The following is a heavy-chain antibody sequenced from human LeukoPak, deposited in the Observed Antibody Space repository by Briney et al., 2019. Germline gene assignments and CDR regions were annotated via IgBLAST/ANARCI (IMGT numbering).Heavy chain of an antibody. J-gene: IGHJ4*02. CDR2: IYYSGST. CDR1: GGSISSSSYY. D-gene: IGHD2-15*01. CDR3: AREDCSGGSCYSSPFDY. V-gene: IGHV4-39*07. Sequence: SETLSLTCTVSGGSISSSSYYWGWIRQPPGKGLEWIGSIYYSGSTYYNPSLKSRVTISVDTSKNQLSLKLSSVTAADTAVYYCAREDCSGGSCYSSPFDYWGQGTLVTVSS.